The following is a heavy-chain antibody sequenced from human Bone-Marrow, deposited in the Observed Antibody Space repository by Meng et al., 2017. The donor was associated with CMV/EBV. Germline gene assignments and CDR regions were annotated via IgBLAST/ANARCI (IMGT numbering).Heavy chain of an antibody. CDR3: ARVRGMTMSFLDP. Sequence: ASVKVSCKASGYTFTGNDITWMRQAPGQGPQWLGGISPQNGDVNYAHSLRGRVTMTTDTATSTAYMELRSLRPDDTGVYFCARVRGMTMSFLDPWGQGTLVTVSS. V-gene: IGHV1-18*01. CDR1: GYTFTGND. D-gene: IGHD3-22*01. CDR2: ISPQNGDV. J-gene: IGHJ5*02.